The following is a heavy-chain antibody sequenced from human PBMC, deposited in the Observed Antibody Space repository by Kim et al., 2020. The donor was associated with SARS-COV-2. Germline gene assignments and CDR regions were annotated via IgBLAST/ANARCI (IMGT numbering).Heavy chain of an antibody. V-gene: IGHV1-2*02. Sequence: FQGRVTMTRDTSISTAYMELSRLRSDDTAVYYCARDRNVGGYYYYGMDVWGQGTTVTVSS. D-gene: IGHD3-16*01. J-gene: IGHJ6*02. CDR3: ARDRNVGGYYYYGMDV.